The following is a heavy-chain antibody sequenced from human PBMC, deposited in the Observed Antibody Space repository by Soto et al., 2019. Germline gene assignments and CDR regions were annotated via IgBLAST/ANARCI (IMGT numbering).Heavy chain of an antibody. CDR1: GGTFSSYA. D-gene: IGHD3-16*01. CDR3: AREAWETGDDYVWGAPPRNYFDY. J-gene: IGHJ4*02. CDR2: IIPIFGTA. Sequence: GASVKVSCKASGGTFSSYAISWVRQAPGQGLEWMGGIIPIFGTANYAQKFQGRVTITADESTSTAYMELSSLRSEDTAVYYCAREAWETGDDYVWGAPPRNYFDYWGQGTLVTVSS. V-gene: IGHV1-69*13.